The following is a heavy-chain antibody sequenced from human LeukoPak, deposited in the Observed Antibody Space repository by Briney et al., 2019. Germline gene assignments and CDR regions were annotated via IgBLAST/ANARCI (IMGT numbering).Heavy chain of an antibody. J-gene: IGHJ6*03. D-gene: IGHD2-2*01. CDR1: GGSISTYY. CDR3: ARLDRIPTSMAYYYYYYLDV. CDR2: IYYNGST. Sequence: SETLSLTCTVSGGSISTYYWNWTRQPPGKGLEWIGYIYYNGSTNYNPSLKSRVTISVDTSKNQFSLKLSSVTVADTAVYYCARLDRIPTSMAYYYYYYLDVWGKGTTVTVSS. V-gene: IGHV4-59*01.